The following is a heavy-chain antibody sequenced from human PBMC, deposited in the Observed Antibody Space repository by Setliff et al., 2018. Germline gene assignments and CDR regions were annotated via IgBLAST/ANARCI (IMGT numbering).Heavy chain of an antibody. CDR2: IHFSGTT. CDR3: ARENGYCSGGACYFMFDY. D-gene: IGHD2-15*01. V-gene: IGHV4-59*11. CDR1: DGSSSSHY. J-gene: IGHJ4*02. Sequence: SETLSLTCTVSDGSSSSHYWSWIRQPPGKGLEWIGYIHFSGTTNYNPSLKSRVTLSLDTSKNQFSLELSSVTAADTAMYYCARENGYCSGGACYFMFDYWGQG.